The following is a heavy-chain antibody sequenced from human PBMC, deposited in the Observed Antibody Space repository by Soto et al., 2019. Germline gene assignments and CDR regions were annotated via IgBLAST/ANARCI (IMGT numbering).Heavy chain of an antibody. D-gene: IGHD3-3*01. CDR2: INHSGRT. CDR3: ARGRKYYDFWSGYSHPRYYFNY. Sequence: SETLSLTCAVYGGSFSGYCWSWIRQPPGKGLEWIGEINHSGRTNYNPSLKSRVTISVDASKSQFSLKLSSVTAADTAVYYCARGRKYYDFWSGYSHPRYYFNYWGQGTLVTVSS. V-gene: IGHV4-34*01. CDR1: GGSFSGYC. J-gene: IGHJ4*02.